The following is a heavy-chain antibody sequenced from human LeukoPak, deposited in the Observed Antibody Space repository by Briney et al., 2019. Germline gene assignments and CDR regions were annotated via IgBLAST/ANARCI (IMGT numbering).Heavy chain of an antibody. Sequence: PSETLSLTCAVSGGSVTSGGYSWSWIRQPPGKDLKWIGYIYYTGSAYYNPSLKSRVTISLDTSKNQFSLRLTSVTAADTAVYYCVRTNSWDLTYYFDYWGQGTLVTVSS. CDR1: GGSVTSGGYS. CDR2: IYYTGSA. CDR3: VRTNSWDLTYYFDY. D-gene: IGHD4-23*01. V-gene: IGHV4-61*08. J-gene: IGHJ4*02.